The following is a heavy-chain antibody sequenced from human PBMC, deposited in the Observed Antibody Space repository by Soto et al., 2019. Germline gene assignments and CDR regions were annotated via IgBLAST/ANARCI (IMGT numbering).Heavy chain of an antibody. V-gene: IGHV4-34*01. CDR2: INHSVST. J-gene: IGHJ4*02. CDR3: ESHGLCATRDY. Sequence: SETLSLTCAVYGGSFSGYYWSWIRQPPGKGLEWIGEINHSVSTNYNPSLKSRVTISVDTSKNQFSLKLSSVTAADTAVYYCESHGLCATRDYWGQGTRVTFSS. CDR1: GGSFSGYY. D-gene: IGHD2-2*01.